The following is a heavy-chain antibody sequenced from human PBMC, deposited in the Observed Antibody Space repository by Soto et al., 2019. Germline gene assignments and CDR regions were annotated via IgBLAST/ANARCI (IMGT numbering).Heavy chain of an antibody. J-gene: IGHJ4*02. CDR2: IFYSGST. CDR3: AREDDRGRGSN. D-gene: IGHD3-10*01. Sequence: SETLSLTCAVSGGSLSSSNWWSWVRQPPGKTLEWLGEIFYSGSTKYNPSLKSRVTISVDTSKNQFSLKLSSVTAADTAVYYCAREDDRGRGSNWGQGTLVTVSS. CDR1: GGSLSSSNW. V-gene: IGHV4-4*02.